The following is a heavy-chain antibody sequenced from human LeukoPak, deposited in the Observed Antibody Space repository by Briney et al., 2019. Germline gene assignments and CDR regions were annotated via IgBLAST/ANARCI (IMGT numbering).Heavy chain of an antibody. CDR2: ISSSGSTI. J-gene: IGHJ3*02. Sequence: PGGSLRLSCAASGFTFSDYYMSWIRQAPGKGLEWASYISSSGSTIYYADSVKGRFTISRDNAKNSLYLQMNSLRAEDTAVYYCARVRTSYYDSSADAFDIWGQGTMVTVSS. V-gene: IGHV3-11*04. CDR3: ARVRTSYYDSSADAFDI. CDR1: GFTFSDYY. D-gene: IGHD3-22*01.